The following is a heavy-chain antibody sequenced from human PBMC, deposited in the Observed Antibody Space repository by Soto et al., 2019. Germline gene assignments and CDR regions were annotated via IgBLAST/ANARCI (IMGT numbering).Heavy chain of an antibody. J-gene: IGHJ4*02. Sequence: GASVKVSCKASGGTFSSYAISWVRQAPGQGLEWMGGIIPIFGTANYAQKFQGRVTITADESTSTAYMELSSLRSEDTAVYYCARVDRGAATPYFDYWGQGTLVTVSS. V-gene: IGHV1-69*13. D-gene: IGHD2-15*01. CDR2: IIPIFGTA. CDR1: GGTFSSYA. CDR3: ARVDRGAATPYFDY.